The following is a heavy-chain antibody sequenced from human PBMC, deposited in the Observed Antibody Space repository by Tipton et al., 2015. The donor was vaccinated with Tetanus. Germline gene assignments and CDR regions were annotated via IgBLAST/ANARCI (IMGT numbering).Heavy chain of an antibody. Sequence: TLSLTCTVSGGSISSHYWSWIRQPPVKGLEWIGYFYYTGSASYNPYLKSRVSMSIDTSKNQFYLQLSSVTAAVTAVYYGAREGMGVTRINAFDIWGQGTVVAVXS. CDR1: GGSISSHY. V-gene: IGHV4-59*11. CDR3: AREGMGVTRINAFDI. CDR2: FYYTGSA. D-gene: IGHD1-26*01. J-gene: IGHJ3*02.